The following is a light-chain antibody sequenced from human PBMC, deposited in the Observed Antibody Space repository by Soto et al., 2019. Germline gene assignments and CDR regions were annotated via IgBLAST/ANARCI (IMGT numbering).Light chain of an antibody. V-gene: IGKV1-12*01. J-gene: IGKJ3*01. CDR1: QGIRSW. CDR3: PQANSFPFT. CDR2: AAS. Sequence: DIQMTQSPSSVSASVGDRVMITCRASQGIRSWLAWYQQKPGKAPKLLIYAASSLQSGVPSRFSGSGSGTDFTIPISSLQPEDFATYYCPQANSFPFTFGPGTKVDIK.